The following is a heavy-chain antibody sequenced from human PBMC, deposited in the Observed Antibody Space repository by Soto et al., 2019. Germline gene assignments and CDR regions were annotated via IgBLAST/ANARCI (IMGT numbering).Heavy chain of an antibody. CDR3: AKDGSHNFDY. CDR1: GFTFSHYA. CDR2: MSYDGSNE. D-gene: IGHD1-26*01. Sequence: QVQLVESGGGVVQPGRSLRLSCAASGFTFSHYAMHWVRQAPGKGLEWVALMSYDGSNEYYADSVKGRFTISRDNSKNTLYLQINSLIAEDTAVYYCAKDGSHNFDYWGQGTLVTVSS. V-gene: IGHV3-30*18. J-gene: IGHJ4*02.